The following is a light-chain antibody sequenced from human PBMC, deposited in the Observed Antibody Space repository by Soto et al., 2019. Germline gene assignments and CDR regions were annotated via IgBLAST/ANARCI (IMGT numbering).Light chain of an antibody. V-gene: IGLV7-43*01. CDR1: TGEVTDGYY. CDR3: LLYSGDVQV. J-gene: IGLJ3*02. Sequence: QAVVTQEPSLTVSPGGTVTLTCASSTGEVTDGYYPNWIQQKPGQPPRGLIFSTSHKHSWTPARFSGSLLGGKAALTLSGVLPEDEADYYCLLYSGDVQVFGRGTKLTVL. CDR2: STS.